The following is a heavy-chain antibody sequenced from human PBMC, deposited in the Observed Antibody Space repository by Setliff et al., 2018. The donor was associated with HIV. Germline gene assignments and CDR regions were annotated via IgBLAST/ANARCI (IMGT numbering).Heavy chain of an antibody. CDR1: GYSFTNYG. D-gene: IGHD3-22*01. V-gene: IGHV1-18*01. CDR3: ARSLYDSSDYPMTY. Sequence: GASVKVSCKASGYSFTNYGVNWVRQAPGQGLEWMGWISAYNGNTNYAQKLQGRVTMTTDTSTSTAYMELRSLRSDDTAVYYCARSLYDSSDYPMTYWGQGTLVTVS. J-gene: IGHJ4*02. CDR2: ISAYNGNT.